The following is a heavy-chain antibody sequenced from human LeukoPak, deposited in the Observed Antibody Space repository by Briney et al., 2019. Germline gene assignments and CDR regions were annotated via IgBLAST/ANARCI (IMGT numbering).Heavy chain of an antibody. Sequence: PGGTLRLSCAASGFTFSRYWMHWVRQAPGKGLLWVSRINSDGSSTYYADSVKGRFTTSRDNAKNALHLQMNSLTADATAVYYCGLDLFSSFAFDIWGQGTMVTVSS. CDR3: GLDLFSSFAFDI. CDR2: INSDGSST. V-gene: IGHV3-74*01. CDR1: GFTFSRYW. D-gene: IGHD3/OR15-3a*01. J-gene: IGHJ3*02.